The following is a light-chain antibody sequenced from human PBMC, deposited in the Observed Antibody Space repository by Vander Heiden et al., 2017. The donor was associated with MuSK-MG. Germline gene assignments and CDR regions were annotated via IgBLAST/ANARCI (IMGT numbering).Light chain of an antibody. V-gene: IGKV1-39*01. CDR3: QQSVNIPLT. Sequence: DIQMTQSPSSLSASVGDRVTITCRASQSITFSLHWYQQKAGEAPKLLIYAASRLQFGVPSRFNGSGSVTDFALTISRIQPDAYASYSCQQSVNIPLTFGGGTKVEI. CDR2: AAS. CDR1: QSITFS. J-gene: IGKJ4*01.